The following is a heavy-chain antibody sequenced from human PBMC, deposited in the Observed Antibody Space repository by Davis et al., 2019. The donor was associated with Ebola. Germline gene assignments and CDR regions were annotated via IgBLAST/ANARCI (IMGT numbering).Heavy chain of an antibody. J-gene: IGHJ2*01. CDR1: GGSISSSSYY. CDR2: IYYSGST. D-gene: IGHD4-17*01. CDR3: ARDRYGDYDL. V-gene: IGHV4-39*07. Sequence: PSETLSLTCTVSGGSISSSSYYWGWIRQPPGKGLEWIGSIYYSGSTYYNPSLKSRVTISVDTSKNQFSLKLSSVTAADTAVYYCARDRYGDYDLWGRGTLVTVSS.